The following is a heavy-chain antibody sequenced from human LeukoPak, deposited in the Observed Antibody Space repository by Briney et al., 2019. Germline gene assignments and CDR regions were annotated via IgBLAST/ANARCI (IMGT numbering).Heavy chain of an antibody. CDR1: GGSISSYY. Sequence: SETLSLTCTVSGGSISSYYWSWIRQPPGKGLEWIGYIYYSGSTNYNPSLKSRVTISVDTSKNQFSLKLSSVTTADTAVYYCARHLVAAFDYWGQGTLVTVSS. D-gene: IGHD2-15*01. CDR3: ARHLVAAFDY. V-gene: IGHV4-59*08. J-gene: IGHJ4*02. CDR2: IYYSGST.